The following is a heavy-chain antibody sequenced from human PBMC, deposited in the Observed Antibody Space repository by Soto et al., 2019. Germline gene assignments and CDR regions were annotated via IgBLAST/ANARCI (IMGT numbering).Heavy chain of an antibody. CDR2: INHSGST. CDR3: ARGPRDSSGWYRSYYYYYMDV. Sequence: SETLSLTCAVYGGSFSGYYWSWIRQPPGKGLEWIGEINHSGSTNYNPSLKSRVTISVDTSKNQFSLKLSSVTAADTAVYYCARGPRDSSGWYRSYYYYYMDVWGKGTTVTVSS. V-gene: IGHV4-34*01. CDR1: GGSFSGYY. J-gene: IGHJ6*03. D-gene: IGHD6-19*01.